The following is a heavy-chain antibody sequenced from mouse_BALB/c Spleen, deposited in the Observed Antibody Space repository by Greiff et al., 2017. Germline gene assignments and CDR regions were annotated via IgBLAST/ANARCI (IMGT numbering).Heavy chain of an antibody. CDR1: GYTFTSYW. J-gene: IGHJ3*01. Sequence: VKLMESGAELAKPGASVKMSCKASGYTFTSYWMHWVKQRPGQGLEWIGYINPSTGYTEYNQKFKDKATLTADKSSSTAYMQLSSLTSEDSAVYYCAREGYYYGSSYFFAYWGQGTLVTVSA. CDR3: AREGYYYGSSYFFAY. V-gene: IGHV1-7*01. CDR2: INPSTGYT. D-gene: IGHD1-1*01.